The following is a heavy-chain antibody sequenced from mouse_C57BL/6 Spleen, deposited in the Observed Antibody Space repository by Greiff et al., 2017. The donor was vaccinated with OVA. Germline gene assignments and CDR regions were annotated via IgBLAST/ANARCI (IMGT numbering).Heavy chain of an antibody. CDR1: GYTFPSYW. V-gene: IGHV1-55*01. Sequence: VQLQQPGAELVKPGASVKMSCKASGYTFPSYWITWVKQRPGQGLEWIGDIYPGSGSTNYNEKFKGKATLTVDTSSSTAYMQRSSLTSEDSAVYYCARDPSGSSHYFDYWGQGTTLTVSS. D-gene: IGHD1-1*01. CDR2: IYPGSGST. CDR3: ARDPSGSSHYFDY. J-gene: IGHJ2*01.